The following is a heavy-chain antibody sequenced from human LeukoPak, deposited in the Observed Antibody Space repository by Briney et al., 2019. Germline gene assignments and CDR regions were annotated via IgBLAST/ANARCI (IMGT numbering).Heavy chain of an antibody. Sequence: ASVKVSCKASGYTFIGYYMHWVRQAPGQGLEWMGWINPNSGGTNYAQKFQGRVTMTRDTSISTAYMELSRLRSDDTAVYYCARAASAYYSGDYWGQGTLVTVSS. D-gene: IGHD3-22*01. J-gene: IGHJ4*02. CDR2: INPNSGGT. CDR1: GYTFIGYY. V-gene: IGHV1-2*02. CDR3: ARAASAYYSGDY.